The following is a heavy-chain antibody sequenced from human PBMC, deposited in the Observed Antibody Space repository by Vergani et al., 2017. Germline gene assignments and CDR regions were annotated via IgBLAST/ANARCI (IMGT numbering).Heavy chain of an antibody. CDR2: IIPILGIA. CDR3: ARGPGYCSGGSCFRXFDP. D-gene: IGHD2-15*01. J-gene: IGHJ5*02. V-gene: IGHV1-69*04. Sequence: QVQLVQSGAEVKKPGSSVKVSCKASGGTFSSYAISWVRQAPGQGLEWMGRIIPILGIANYAQKFQGRVTITADKSTSTAYMELSSLRSEDTAVYYCARGPGYCSGGSCFRXFDPWGQGTLVTVSS. CDR1: GGTFSSYA.